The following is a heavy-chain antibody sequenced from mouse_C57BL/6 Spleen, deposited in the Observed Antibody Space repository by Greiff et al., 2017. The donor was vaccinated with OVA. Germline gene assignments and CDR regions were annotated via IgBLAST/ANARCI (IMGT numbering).Heavy chain of an antibody. J-gene: IGHJ4*01. V-gene: IGHV1-52*01. Sequence: VQLQQPGAELVRPGSSVKLSCKASGYTFTSYWMHWVKQRPIQGLEWIGNIDPSDSETHYNQKFKDKATLTVDKSSSTAYMQLSSLTSEDSAVYYCARGGDYPSFYAMDYWGQGTSVTVSS. CDR2: IDPSDSET. D-gene: IGHD2-4*01. CDR1: GYTFTSYW. CDR3: ARGGDYPSFYAMDY.